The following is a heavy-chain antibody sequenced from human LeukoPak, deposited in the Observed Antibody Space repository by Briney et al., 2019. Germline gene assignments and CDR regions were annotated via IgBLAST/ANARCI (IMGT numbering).Heavy chain of an antibody. V-gene: IGHV5-51*01. J-gene: IGHJ4*02. CDR1: GYIFTSYW. CDR2: TYPGDSDT. Sequence: GESLKISCKGSGYIFTSYWIGWVRQMPGKGLEWMGITYPGDSDTRYSPSFQGQVTISADKSISTAYLQWSSLKASDTAMYFCGRRGSSWSSVDYWGQGTLVTVSS. CDR3: GRRGSSWSSVDY. D-gene: IGHD6-13*01.